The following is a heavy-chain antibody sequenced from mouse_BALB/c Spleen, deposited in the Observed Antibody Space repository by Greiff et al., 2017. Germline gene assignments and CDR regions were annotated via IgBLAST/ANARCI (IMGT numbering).Heavy chain of an antibody. CDR1: GYTFTSYY. D-gene: IGHD1-1*01. Sequence: QVQLQQPGAELVKPGASVKLSCKASGYTFTSYYMYRVKQRPGQGLEWIGGINPSNGGTNFNEKFKRKATLTVYKSSSTAYMQLSSLTSEDSAVYYCTRDNYGAYWGQGTLVTVSA. CDR3: TRDNYGAY. J-gene: IGHJ3*01. V-gene: IGHV1S81*02. CDR2: INPSNGGT.